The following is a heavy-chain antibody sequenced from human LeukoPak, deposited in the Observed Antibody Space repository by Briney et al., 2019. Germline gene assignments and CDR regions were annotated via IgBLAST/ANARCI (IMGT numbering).Heavy chain of an antibody. Sequence: GESLKISCKGSGYSFTSYWIGWVRQMPGKGLEWMGIIYPGDSDTRYSPSFQGQVTISADKSISTAYLQWSSLKASDTAMYYCAGYYYDSSGYYPSGAFDIWGQGRMVTVSS. CDR1: GYSFTSYW. CDR2: IYPGDSDT. D-gene: IGHD3-22*01. CDR3: AGYYYDSSGYYPSGAFDI. V-gene: IGHV5-51*01. J-gene: IGHJ3*02.